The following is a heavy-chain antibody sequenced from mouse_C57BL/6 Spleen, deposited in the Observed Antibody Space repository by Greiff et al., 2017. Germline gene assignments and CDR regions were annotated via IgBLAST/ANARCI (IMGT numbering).Heavy chain of an antibody. Sequence: EVKLVESGPGLVKPSQSLSLTCSVTGYSITSGYYWNWIRQFPGNKLEWMGYISYDGSNKYNPSLKNRISITRDTSKNQFYLKLNSVTTEDTATYYCARVGNYYAYDETCGYWGQGTTLTVSS. CDR1: GYSITSGYY. D-gene: IGHD2-2*01. CDR3: ARVGNYYAYDETCGY. CDR2: ISYDGSN. V-gene: IGHV3-6*01. J-gene: IGHJ2*01.